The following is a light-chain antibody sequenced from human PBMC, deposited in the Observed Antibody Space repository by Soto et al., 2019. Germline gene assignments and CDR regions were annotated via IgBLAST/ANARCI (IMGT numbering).Light chain of an antibody. CDR3: AAWDDNLNGPL. Sequence: QSVLTQPPSASGTPGQRVTISCSGDISNIGTNSLHWYQHLPGTAPKLVIYADSQRPSGVPDRFSGSKSGTSASLSISGLQSEDDADYLCAAWDDNLNGPLFGTGTKLTVL. V-gene: IGLV1-44*01. CDR2: ADS. CDR1: ISNIGTNS. J-gene: IGLJ1*01.